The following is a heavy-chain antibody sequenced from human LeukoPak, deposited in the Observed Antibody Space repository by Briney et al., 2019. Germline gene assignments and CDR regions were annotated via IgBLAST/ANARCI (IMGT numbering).Heavy chain of an antibody. D-gene: IGHD2-21*02. CDR2: IYHSGTT. J-gene: IGHJ5*02. Sequence: SETLSLTCGVSGNSISSGYWAWIRQPPGKGLEWIASIYHSGTTYSNPSLQSRVTLSVDTSRNQFSLKLSAVTAADTAVYYCARDPAMTFNWFDPWGQGTLVIVSS. CDR3: ARDPAMTFNWFDP. V-gene: IGHV4-38-2*02. CDR1: GNSISSGY.